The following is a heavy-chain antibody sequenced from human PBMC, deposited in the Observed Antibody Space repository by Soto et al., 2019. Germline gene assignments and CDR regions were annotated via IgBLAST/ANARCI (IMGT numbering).Heavy chain of an antibody. CDR2: LYYSGNT. CDR3: ARGPPDFCSGYGWFDP. Sequence: ETLSLTCTVSGGSISSYYWSWIRQPPGKGLEYIGYLYYSGNTYYNPSLKRRVTISVDTSKNQFSLKRSSVTAADTAVYYCARGPPDFCSGYGWFDPWGQGTLVTVSS. V-gene: IGHV4-59*01. J-gene: IGHJ5*02. CDR1: GGSISSYY. D-gene: IGHD3-3*01.